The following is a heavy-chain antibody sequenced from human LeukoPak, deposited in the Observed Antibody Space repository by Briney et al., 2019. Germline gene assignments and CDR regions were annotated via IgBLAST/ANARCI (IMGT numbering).Heavy chain of an antibody. CDR3: ARRGYGDYAPFDY. Sequence: GGSLRLSCTVSGFTVSTNSMTWVRQAPGKGLEWLSLIYNGGTTYYADSVKGRFSISRDNSKNILYLQMNSLRAEDTAVYYCARRGYGDYAPFDYWGQEALVTVSS. V-gene: IGHV3-66*04. CDR1: GFTVSTNS. CDR2: IYNGGTT. J-gene: IGHJ4*02. D-gene: IGHD4-17*01.